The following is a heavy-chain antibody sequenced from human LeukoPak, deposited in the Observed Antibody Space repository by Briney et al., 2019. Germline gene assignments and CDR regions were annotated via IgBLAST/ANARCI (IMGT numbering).Heavy chain of an antibody. Sequence: SETLSLTRSVSGGSVSSTGYYYYWGWIRRPPGKGLEWIGSLFNSVSTYYNPSLKTRLTMSIDTSKNQFSMRLTSVTAADTAVYYCARNNSMVRGALDSWGQGILVAVSS. J-gene: IGHJ5*01. CDR2: LFNSVST. D-gene: IGHD3-10*01. CDR3: ARNNSMVRGALDS. CDR1: GGSVSSTGYYYY. V-gene: IGHV4-39*01.